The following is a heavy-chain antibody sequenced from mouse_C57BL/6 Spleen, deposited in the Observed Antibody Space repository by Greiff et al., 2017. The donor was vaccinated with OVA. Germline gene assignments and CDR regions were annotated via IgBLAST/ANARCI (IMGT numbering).Heavy chain of an antibody. J-gene: IGHJ4*01. CDR3: ARRGYAMDY. CDR1: GFTFTSYC. Sequence: QVQLQQPGAELVMPGASVKLSCPASGFTFTSYCMHWVQQSPGPGLEWIGEIDPSDSYTNYNQKFKGKSTLTVDKSSSTAYMQLSSLTSEDSAVYYCARRGYAMDYWGQGTSVTVSS. CDR2: IDPSDSYT. V-gene: IGHV1-69*01.